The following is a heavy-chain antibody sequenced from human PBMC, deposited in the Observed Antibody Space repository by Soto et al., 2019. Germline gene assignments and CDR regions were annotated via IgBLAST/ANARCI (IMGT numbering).Heavy chain of an antibody. V-gene: IGHV1-46*01. J-gene: IGHJ4*02. D-gene: IGHD1-1*01. CDR1: GYIFTSYY. CDR2: IDPSAGST. Sequence: ASVKVSCKASGYIFTSYYMHWVRQAPGQGLERMGTIDPSAGSTTYAQNFQGRVTMTSDTSTSTVYLELNSLRSEDTAVYYRARSPVPTGTTLYCFGYSGQGTLGTVAS. CDR3: ARSPVPTGTTLYCFGY.